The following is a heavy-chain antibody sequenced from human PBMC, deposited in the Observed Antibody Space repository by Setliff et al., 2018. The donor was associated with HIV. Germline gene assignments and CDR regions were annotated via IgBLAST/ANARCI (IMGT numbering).Heavy chain of an antibody. CDR2: INHSGST. CDR3: ARGRNFWSDYYHYYYMDV. V-gene: IGHV4-34*01. J-gene: IGHJ6*03. Sequence: PSETLSLTCAVYGGSFSGHYWTWIRQPPGKGLEWIGYINHSGSTNYNPSLKSRVTISADTSKNQFSLKLSSVTAADTAVYYCARGRNFWSDYYHYYYMDVRGKGTMVTVSS. D-gene: IGHD3-3*01. CDR1: GGSFSGHY.